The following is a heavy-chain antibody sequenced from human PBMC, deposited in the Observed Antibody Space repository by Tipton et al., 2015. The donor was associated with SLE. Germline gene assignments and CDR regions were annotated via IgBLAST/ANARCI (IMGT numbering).Heavy chain of an antibody. D-gene: IGHD6-19*01. CDR2: IYYSGST. Sequence: GLVKPSETLSLTCTVSGGSISSSSYYWGWIRQPPGKGLEWIGSIYYSGSTYYNPSLKSRVTISVDTSKNQFSLKLSSVTAADTAVYYCASRTGIAVDYWGQGTLVTVSS. CDR1: GGSISSSSYY. J-gene: IGHJ4*02. CDR3: ASRTGIAVDY. V-gene: IGHV4-39*07.